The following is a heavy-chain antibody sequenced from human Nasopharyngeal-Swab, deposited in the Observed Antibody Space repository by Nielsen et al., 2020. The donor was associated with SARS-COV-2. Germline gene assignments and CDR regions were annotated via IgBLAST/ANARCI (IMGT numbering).Heavy chain of an antibody. V-gene: IGHV3-7*01. CDR2: IKQDGSEK. J-gene: IGHJ4*02. CDR3: AREGVVPAAMLDY. D-gene: IGHD2-2*01. Sequence: GESLRISCAASGFTFSSYWMSWVRQAPGKGLEWVANIKQDGSEKYYVDSVKGRFTIPRDNAKNSLYLQMNSLRAEDTAVYYCAREGVVPAAMLDYWGQGTLVTVSS. CDR1: GFTFSSYW.